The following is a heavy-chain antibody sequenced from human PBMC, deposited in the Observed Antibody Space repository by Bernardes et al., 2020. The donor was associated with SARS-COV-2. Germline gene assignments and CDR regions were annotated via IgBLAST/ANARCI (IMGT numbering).Heavy chain of an antibody. CDR3: ARGSAHYYGIDV. J-gene: IGHJ6*02. Sequence: SETLSLTCTVSGGAVSSGSYYWYWIPQPPGKGLECIVYIYYNGYTNYDPSLKSRVTISVNTSKTQFSLRLTSVTAADTAVYYCARGSAHYYGIDVWGQGTTVTVSS. D-gene: IGHD2-15*01. V-gene: IGHV4-61*01. CDR2: IYYNGYT. CDR1: GGAVSSGSYY.